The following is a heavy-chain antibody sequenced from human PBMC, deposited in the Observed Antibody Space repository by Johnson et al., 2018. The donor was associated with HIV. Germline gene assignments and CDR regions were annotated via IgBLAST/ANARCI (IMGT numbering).Heavy chain of an antibody. Sequence: VQLVESGGGLIQPGGSLRLSCAASGFTVSSNYMSWVRQAPGKGLEWVSIIYGAGRTYYADSVKGRCTISRDNSNNTLYLQMNSLRAEDTAVYYCARGRYAFDIWGQGTMVTVSS. CDR3: ARGRYAFDI. CDR1: GFTVSSNY. J-gene: IGHJ3*02. CDR2: IYGAGRT. V-gene: IGHV3-53*01.